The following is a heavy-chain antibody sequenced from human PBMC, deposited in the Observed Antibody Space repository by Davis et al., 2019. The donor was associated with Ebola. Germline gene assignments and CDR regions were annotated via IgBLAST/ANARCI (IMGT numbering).Heavy chain of an antibody. CDR2: ISSSSSYI. V-gene: IGHV3-21*01. CDR1: GFTFSSYA. Sequence: GESLKISCAASGFTFSSYAMSWVRQAPGKGLEWVSSISSSSSYIYYADSVKGRFTISRDNAKNSLYLQMNSLRAEDTAVYYCAREEDIVVVPAPLGYWGQGTLVTVSS. D-gene: IGHD2-2*01. J-gene: IGHJ4*02. CDR3: AREEDIVVVPAPLGY.